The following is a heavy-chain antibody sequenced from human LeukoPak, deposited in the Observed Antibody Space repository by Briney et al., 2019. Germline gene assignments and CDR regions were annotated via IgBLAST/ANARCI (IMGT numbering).Heavy chain of an antibody. CDR3: AKDLMMIVVVTIPDY. D-gene: IGHD3-22*01. J-gene: IGHJ4*02. Sequence: PGGSLRLSCAASGFTFSSYGMHWVRQAPGKGLEWAAVIRYDGSNKYYADSVKGRFTISRDNSKNTLYLQMNSLRAEDTAVYYCAKDLMMIVVVTIPDYWGQGTLVTVSS. CDR1: GFTFSSYG. CDR2: IRYDGSNK. V-gene: IGHV3-30*02.